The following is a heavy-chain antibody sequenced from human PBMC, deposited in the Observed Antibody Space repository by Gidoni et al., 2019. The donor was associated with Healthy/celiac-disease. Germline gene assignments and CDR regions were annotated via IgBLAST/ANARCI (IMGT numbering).Heavy chain of an antibody. CDR2: ISGSGGST. D-gene: IGHD2-15*01. CDR1: GFTFSSYA. Sequence: EVQLLESGGGLVQPGGSLRLSCAASGFTFSSYAMSWVRQAPGKGLEWVSAISGSGGSTYYADSVKGRFTISRDNSKNTLYLQMNSLRAEDTAVYYCAKAPCSGGSCYSASGFNSWFDPWGQGTLVTVSS. V-gene: IGHV3-23*01. J-gene: IGHJ5*02. CDR3: AKAPCSGGSCYSASGFNSWFDP.